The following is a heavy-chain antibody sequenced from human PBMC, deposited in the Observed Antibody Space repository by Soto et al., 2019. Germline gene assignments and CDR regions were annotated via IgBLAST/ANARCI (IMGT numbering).Heavy chain of an antibody. Sequence: PVESLKISGTGSGYIFTSYWISCVRQMPEKVLEWMGRIDPSESYTNYSPSFQAHVTISAGKSISTAYLQWSSLKASDTAMYYCARRKSGTRDAFDIWGQGTMVTVSS. J-gene: IGHJ3*02. CDR1: GYIFTSYW. CDR3: ARRKSGTRDAFDI. D-gene: IGHD3-10*01. CDR2: IDPSESYT. V-gene: IGHV5-10-1*01.